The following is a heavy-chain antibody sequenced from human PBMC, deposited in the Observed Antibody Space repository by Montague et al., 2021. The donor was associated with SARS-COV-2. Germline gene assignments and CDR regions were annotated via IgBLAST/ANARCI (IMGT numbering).Heavy chain of an antibody. V-gene: IGHV2-70*11. Sequence: PALVKPTQTLTLTCTFSGFSLSTSGMCVSWIRQPPGKALGWLARIDWDDDKYYSTSLKTRLTISKDTSKNQVVLTMTNMDPVDTATYHCARRTYDILTGYDYGMDVWGQGTTVTVSS. J-gene: IGHJ6*02. CDR2: IDWDDDK. CDR1: GFSLSTSGMC. CDR3: ARRTYDILTGYDYGMDV. D-gene: IGHD3-9*01.